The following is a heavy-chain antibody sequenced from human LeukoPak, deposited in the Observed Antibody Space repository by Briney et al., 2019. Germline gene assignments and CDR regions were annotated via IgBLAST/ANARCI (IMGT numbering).Heavy chain of an antibody. Sequence: PGRSLRLSCTASGFRFSDFWMHWVRQAPGKGLVWVSRIRGDWHDTTYADSVKGRFTISRDNAQNTLYLQMNSLRVEDTAVYYCASDRVLGSGSLDNWGQGTLVTVSS. CDR3: ASDRVLGSGSLDN. D-gene: IGHD3-10*01. CDR2: IRGDWHDT. CDR1: GFRFSDFW. J-gene: IGHJ4*02. V-gene: IGHV3-74*01.